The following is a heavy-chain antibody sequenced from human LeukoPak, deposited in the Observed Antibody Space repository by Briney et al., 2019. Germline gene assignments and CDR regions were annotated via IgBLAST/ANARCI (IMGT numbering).Heavy chain of an antibody. J-gene: IGHJ4*02. Sequence: SETLSLTCTVSGGSISSSSYYWGWIRQPPGKGLEWIGSIYYSGSTYYNPSLKSRVTISVDTSKNQFSLKLSSVTAADTAVYYCARHHYGSCEQLVSVYFDYWGQGTLVTVSS. CDR2: IYYSGST. V-gene: IGHV4-39*01. D-gene: IGHD6-13*01. CDR1: GGSISSSSYY. CDR3: ARHHYGSCEQLVSVYFDY.